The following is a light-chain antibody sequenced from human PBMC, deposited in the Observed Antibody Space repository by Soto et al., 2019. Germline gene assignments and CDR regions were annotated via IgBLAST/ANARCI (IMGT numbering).Light chain of an antibody. CDR1: SSDVAAYKY. V-gene: IGLV2-14*03. CDR3: SLYTARGV. J-gene: IGLJ1*01. CDR2: DVS. Sequence: QSVLTQPASVSGSPGQSITISCTGASSDVAAYKYVSWYQQHPGKAPKLIIYDVSKWPPGVSNRFFGSKSGYTASLTISGLQAEDEADYYCSLYTARGVFGIGTKLTVL.